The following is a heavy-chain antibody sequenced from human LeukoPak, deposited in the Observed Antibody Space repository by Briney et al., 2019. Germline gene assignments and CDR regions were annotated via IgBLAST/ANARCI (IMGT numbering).Heavy chain of an antibody. J-gene: IGHJ6*03. CDR1: GYTLTELS. CDR2: FDPEDGET. D-gene: IGHD3-10*01. Sequence: ASVKVSCKVSGYTLTELSMHWVRQAPGKGLEWMGGFDPEDGETIYAQKFQGRVTMTEDTSTDTAYMELSSLRSEDTAVYYCATTSMVRGVIPDYYYYVDVWGKGTTVTISS. CDR3: ATTSMVRGVIPDYYYYVDV. V-gene: IGHV1-24*01.